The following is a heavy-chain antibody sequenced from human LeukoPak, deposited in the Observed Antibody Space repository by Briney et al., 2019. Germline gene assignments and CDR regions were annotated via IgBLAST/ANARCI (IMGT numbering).Heavy chain of an antibody. D-gene: IGHD1-26*01. J-gene: IGHJ4*02. V-gene: IGHV1-46*01. CDR3: ARGPGGWWELGD. CDR2: INPSGGST. Sequence: GASAKVSSKPSGYTFTSYYMHWVRQAPGQGLKWMGIINPSGGSTSYAQKFQGRVTMTRDTSTSTVYMELSSLRSEDTAVYYCARGPGGWWELGDWGQGTLVTVSS. CDR1: GYTFTSYY.